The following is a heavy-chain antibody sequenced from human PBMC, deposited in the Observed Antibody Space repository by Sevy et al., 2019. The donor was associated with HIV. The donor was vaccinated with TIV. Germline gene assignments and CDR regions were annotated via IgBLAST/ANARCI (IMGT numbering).Heavy chain of an antibody. CDR3: ARLAGGSYYEFDD. CDR1: GGSISGFY. D-gene: IGHD1-26*01. J-gene: IGHJ4*02. CDR2: IYYTGST. Sequence: SETLSLTCTVSGGSISGFYWNWIRQPPGKGLEWIGYIYYTGSTNYNPSLESRVTISVDTSKNHFSLKLSSVTAADTAVHYCARLAGGSYYEFDDWGQGTLVTVSS. V-gene: IGHV4-59*12.